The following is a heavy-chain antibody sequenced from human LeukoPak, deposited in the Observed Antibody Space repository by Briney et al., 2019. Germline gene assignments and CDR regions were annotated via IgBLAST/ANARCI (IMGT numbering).Heavy chain of an antibody. Sequence: SETLTLTCGVYGGSFSGYYWSWIRPPPGKGLEWIGEHNHSGSTKYNPSLKSRVTISVDTSKNQFSLKLSSVTAADTAVYYCASGPPQIDIVVVPAARGIDYWGQGTLVTVSS. CDR3: ASGPPQIDIVVVPAARGIDY. V-gene: IGHV4-34*01. CDR1: GGSFSGYY. CDR2: HNHSGST. D-gene: IGHD2-2*01. J-gene: IGHJ4*02.